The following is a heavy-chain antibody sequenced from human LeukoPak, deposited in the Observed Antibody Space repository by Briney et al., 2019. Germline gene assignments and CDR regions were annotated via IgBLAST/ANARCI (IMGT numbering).Heavy chain of an antibody. CDR2: IYYSGST. J-gene: IGHJ3*02. V-gene: IGHV4-59*01. Sequence: TSETLSLTCTVSGGSISSYYWSWIRQPPGKGLEWIGYIYYSGSTSYNPSLKSRVTISVDASKNQFSLKLSSVTAADTAVYYCAREMIEVAGSDDAFDIWGQGTMVTVSS. D-gene: IGHD6-19*01. CDR3: AREMIEVAGSDDAFDI. CDR1: GGSISSYY.